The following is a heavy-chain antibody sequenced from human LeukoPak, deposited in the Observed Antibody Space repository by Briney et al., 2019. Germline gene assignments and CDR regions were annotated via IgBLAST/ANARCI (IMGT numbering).Heavy chain of an antibody. J-gene: IGHJ6*02. Sequence: KPSETLSLTCTVSGGSISGYYWSWIRQPPGKGLEWIGYMYYSGRTNYNPSLKSRVTISVDTSKNQFSLKLSYVTAADTAVYYCARTFSESYYYYGLDVWGQGTTVTVSS. CDR2: MYYSGRT. D-gene: IGHD1-26*01. CDR1: GGSISGYY. V-gene: IGHV4-59*01. CDR3: ARTFSESYYYYGLDV.